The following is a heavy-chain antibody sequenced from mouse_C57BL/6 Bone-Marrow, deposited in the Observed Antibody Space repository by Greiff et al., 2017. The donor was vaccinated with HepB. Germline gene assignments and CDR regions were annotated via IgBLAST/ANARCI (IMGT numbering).Heavy chain of an antibody. D-gene: IGHD1-1*01. Sequence: LQESGPGLVKPSQSLSLTCPVTGYSITSGYYWNWIRQFPGNKLEWMGYISYDGSNNYNPSLKNRISITRDTSKNQFFLKLNSVTTEDTATYYCARERGITTVDAYWGQGTLVTVSA. CDR2: ISYDGSN. CDR1: GYSITSGYY. J-gene: IGHJ3*01. V-gene: IGHV3-6*01. CDR3: ARERGITTVDAY.